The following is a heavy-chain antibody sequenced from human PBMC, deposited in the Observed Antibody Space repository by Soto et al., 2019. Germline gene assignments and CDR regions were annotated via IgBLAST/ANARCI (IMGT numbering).Heavy chain of an antibody. V-gene: IGHV1-18*01. J-gene: IGHJ5*02. Sequence: GASVKVSCKASGYTFTSYGISWVRQAPGQGLEWMGWISAYNGNTNYAQKLQGRVTMTTDTSTSTAYMELRSLRSDDTAVYYCARDISSPHYYDRSGYVSNWFDPWGQGTLVTVSS. CDR2: ISAYNGNT. D-gene: IGHD3-22*01. CDR1: GYTFTSYG. CDR3: ARDISSPHYYDRSGYVSNWFDP.